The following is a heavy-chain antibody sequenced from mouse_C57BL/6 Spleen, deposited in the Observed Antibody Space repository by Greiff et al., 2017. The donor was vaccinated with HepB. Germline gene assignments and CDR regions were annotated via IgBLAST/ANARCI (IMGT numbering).Heavy chain of an antibody. CDR2: IYPGDGDT. D-gene: IGHD1-1*02. V-gene: IGHV1-82*01. CDR1: GYAFSSSW. J-gene: IGHJ2*01. CDR3: ASNHYGPEVFDY. Sequence: QVQLQQSGPELVKPGASVKISCKASGYAFSSSWMNWVKQRPGKGLEWIGRIYPGDGDTNYNGKFKGKATLTADKSSSTAYMQLSSLTSEDSAVYFCASNHYGPEVFDYWGQGTTLTVSS.